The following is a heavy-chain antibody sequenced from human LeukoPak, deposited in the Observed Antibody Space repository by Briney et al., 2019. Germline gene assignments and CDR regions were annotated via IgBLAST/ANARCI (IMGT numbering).Heavy chain of an antibody. CDR1: GYTFTSYD. D-gene: IGHD3-22*01. CDR3: ARGRYDSSGSYSLFDY. V-gene: IGHV1-8*03. CDR2: MNPNSGNT. J-gene: IGHJ4*02. Sequence: AASVKVSCKASGYTFTSYDINWVRQATGQGLEWMGWMNPNSGNTGYAQKFQGRVTITRNTSISTAYMELSSLRSEDTAVYYCARGRYDSSGSYSLFDYWGQGTLVTVSS.